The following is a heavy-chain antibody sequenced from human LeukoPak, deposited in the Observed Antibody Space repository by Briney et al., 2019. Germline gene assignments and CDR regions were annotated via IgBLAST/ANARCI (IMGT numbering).Heavy chain of an antibody. CDR3: AKDLYDFWSGSQGWFDY. CDR2: IRHDGSNK. V-gene: IGHV3-30*02. Sequence: PGGSLRLSCAASGFTFSSYGMHWVRQAPGKGLEWVAFIRHDGSNKYYADSVKGRFTISRDNSKNTLYLQMNRLRAEDTAVYYCAKDLYDFWSGSQGWFDYWGQGTLVTVSS. CDR1: GFTFSSYG. J-gene: IGHJ4*02. D-gene: IGHD3-3*01.